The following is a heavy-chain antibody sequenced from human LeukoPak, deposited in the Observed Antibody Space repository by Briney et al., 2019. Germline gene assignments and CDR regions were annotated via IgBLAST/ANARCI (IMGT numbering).Heavy chain of an antibody. Sequence: SETLSLTCTVSGYSISSGYYWGWIRQPPGKGLEWIGSIYHSGSTYYNPSLKSRVTISVDTSKNQFSLKLSSVTAADTAVYYCARVYGSGSYYNGYYYYYMDVWGKGTTVTISS. J-gene: IGHJ6*03. CDR1: GYSISSGYY. D-gene: IGHD3-10*01. CDR3: ARVYGSGSYYNGYYYYYMDV. CDR2: IYHSGST. V-gene: IGHV4-38-2*02.